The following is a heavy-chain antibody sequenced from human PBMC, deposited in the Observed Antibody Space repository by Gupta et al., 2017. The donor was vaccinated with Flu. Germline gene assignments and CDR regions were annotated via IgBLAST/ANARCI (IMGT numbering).Heavy chain of an antibody. D-gene: IGHD1-26*01. CDR3: GSLPASGSYNRGKLWLDP. Sequence: QVQLQQWGAGLLKPSETLSLTCAVYGGSLSNYYWSWIRQPPGKGLEWIGEINHGGNTNYNPSLKSRVTISVDTSKNQFSLNLNSVTAADTAVYFCGSLPASGSYNRGKLWLDPWGQGTLVTVSS. J-gene: IGHJ5*02. CDR1: GGSLSNYY. CDR2: INHGGNT. V-gene: IGHV4-34*02.